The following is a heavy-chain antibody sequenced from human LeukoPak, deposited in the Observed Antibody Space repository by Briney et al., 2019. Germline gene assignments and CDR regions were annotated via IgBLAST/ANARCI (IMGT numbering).Heavy chain of an antibody. CDR3: ARSGYGSMVQLSYYYYYYMDV. CDR1: GYTFTSYD. J-gene: IGHJ6*03. CDR2: MNPNSGNT. Sequence: ASVKVSCKASGYTFTSYDINWVRQATGQGLEWMGWMNPNSGNTGYAQKFQGRVTMTRNTSISTAYMELSSLRSEDTAVYYCARSGYGSMVQLSYYYYYYMDVWGKGTTVTISS. D-gene: IGHD6-19*01. V-gene: IGHV1-8*01.